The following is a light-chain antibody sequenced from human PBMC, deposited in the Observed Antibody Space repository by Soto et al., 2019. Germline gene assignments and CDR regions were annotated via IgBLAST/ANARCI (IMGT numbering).Light chain of an antibody. CDR1: QGLSSW. CDR3: QQANSFPFT. V-gene: IGKV1-12*01. CDR2: AAS. Sequence: DIQMTQSPSSVSASVGDSVTITCRASQGLSSWLAGYQQKPGKAPKLLIYAASSLQSEVPSRFGVRGSWTDSTLAICGLLPEDCATYYGQQANSFPFTYGRGTEVDIK. J-gene: IGKJ3*01.